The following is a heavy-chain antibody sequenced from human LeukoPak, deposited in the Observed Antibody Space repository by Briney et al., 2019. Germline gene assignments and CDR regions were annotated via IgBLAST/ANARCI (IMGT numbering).Heavy chain of an antibody. J-gene: IGHJ4*02. CDR1: GYTFTTYY. V-gene: IGHV1-46*01. D-gene: IGHD5-18*01. Sequence: ASVTVSCKASGYTFTTYYIIWVRQAPGQGLEWMGIINPSGGSTSYAQKFQGRVTMTRDTSTTTVYMELSSLRSEDTAVYYCARRGYNYGYLDYWGQGTLVTVSS. CDR3: ARRGYNYGYLDY. CDR2: INPSGGST.